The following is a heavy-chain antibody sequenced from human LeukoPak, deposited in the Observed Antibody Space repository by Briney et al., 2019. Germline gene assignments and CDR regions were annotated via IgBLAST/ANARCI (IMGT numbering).Heavy chain of an antibody. CDR2: INSDGSIT. V-gene: IGHV3-74*01. CDR1: GFTFTTYW. Sequence: GGSLRLSCVASGFTFTTYWMHWVRQAPGKGLVWVSHINSDGSITSYADSVKGRFTISRDNAKNTLYLQMNSLRAENTAVYYCARDAVDTANAVWGQGTTVTVSS. J-gene: IGHJ6*02. D-gene: IGHD5-18*01. CDR3: ARDAVDTANAV.